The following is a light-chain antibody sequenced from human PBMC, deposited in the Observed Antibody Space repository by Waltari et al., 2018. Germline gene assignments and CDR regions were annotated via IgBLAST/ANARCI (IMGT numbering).Light chain of an antibody. CDR3: QKYDRLPAT. J-gene: IGKJ1*01. V-gene: IGKV3-20*01. Sequence: VLTQSPGTLSLSPGEGGTLSCRASQSVSRFVAWDQQIPGQPPRLLIYGASTRATGIPDRFSGSGSGTDFSLTSSRLEPEDFAVYYCQKYDRLPATFGQGTKVEIK. CDR1: QSVSRF. CDR2: GAS.